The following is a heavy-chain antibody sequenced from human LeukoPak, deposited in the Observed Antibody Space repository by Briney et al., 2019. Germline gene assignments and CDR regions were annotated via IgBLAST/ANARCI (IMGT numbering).Heavy chain of an antibody. V-gene: IGHV1-2*02. D-gene: IGHD3-3*01. CDR3: ARDRDFWSGYND. J-gene: IGHJ4*02. Sequence: ASVKVSCKASEYTFTGYYIHWVRQAPGQGLEWMGWINPNNGATNYAQKFQGRVTMTRDTSISTAYMELSRLRSDDTAVYYCARDRDFWSGYNDWGQGTLVTVSS. CDR2: INPNNGAT. CDR1: EYTFTGYY.